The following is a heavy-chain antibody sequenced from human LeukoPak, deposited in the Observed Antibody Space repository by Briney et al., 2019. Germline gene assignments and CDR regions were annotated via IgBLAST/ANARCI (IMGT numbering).Heavy chain of an antibody. J-gene: IGHJ6*03. CDR3: ARSLRVRGVPDYMDF. D-gene: IGHD3-10*01. V-gene: IGHV3-73*01. CDR2: IRIKANSYAT. Sequence: GGSLTLSCAASGFTFSGSAMHWVRQASGKGLEWVGRIRIKANSYATVYSASVKGRFTISRDDSKNTAYLQMNSLRADDTAVYYCARSLRVRGVPDYMDFWGKGTTVIISS. CDR1: GFTFSGSA.